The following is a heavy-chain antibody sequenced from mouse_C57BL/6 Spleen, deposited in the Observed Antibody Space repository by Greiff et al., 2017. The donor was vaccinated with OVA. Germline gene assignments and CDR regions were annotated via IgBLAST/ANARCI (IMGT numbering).Heavy chain of an antibody. CDR1: GYSFTGYY. Sequence: VQLQQSGPELVKPGASVKISCKASGYSFTGYYMNWVKQSPEKSLEWIGEINPSTGGTTYNQKFKAKATLTVDKYSSTAYMQLKSLTSEDSAVYYCARSHITTAPGAYWGQGTLVTVSA. J-gene: IGHJ3*01. CDR3: ARSHITTAPGAY. CDR2: INPSTGGT. V-gene: IGHV1-42*01. D-gene: IGHD1-1*01.